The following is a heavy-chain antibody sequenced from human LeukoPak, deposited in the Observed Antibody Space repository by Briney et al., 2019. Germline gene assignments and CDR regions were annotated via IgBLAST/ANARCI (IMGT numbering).Heavy chain of an antibody. CDR1: GFTSSRYS. V-gene: IGHV3-15*01. CDR2: IKNKHDGGTT. CDR3: TTLLAYGDLLVDS. D-gene: IGHD4-17*01. J-gene: IGHJ4*02. Sequence: GGSLRLSCAASGFTSSRYSMNWVRQAPGKGLEWVGRIKNKHDGGTTDYAAPVKGRFTISRDDSKNTVYLQMNSLKTEDTAVYYCTTLLAYGDLLVDSWGQGTLVTVSS.